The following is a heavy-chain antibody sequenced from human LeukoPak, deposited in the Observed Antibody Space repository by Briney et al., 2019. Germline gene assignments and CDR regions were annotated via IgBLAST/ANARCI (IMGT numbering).Heavy chain of an antibody. V-gene: IGHV3-23*01. Sequence: GGSLRLSCAASGFMFSNSDMGWVRQAPGRGLEWVSTISRTGFSTFYADSVKGRFTISRDNSKNTLYLQMNRLRAEDTAVYYCAKGSRGSCSRTYCYPFDYWGQGTLVTVSS. CDR3: AKGSRGSCSRTYCYPFDY. J-gene: IGHJ4*02. CDR2: ISRTGFST. CDR1: GFMFSNSD. D-gene: IGHD2-2*01.